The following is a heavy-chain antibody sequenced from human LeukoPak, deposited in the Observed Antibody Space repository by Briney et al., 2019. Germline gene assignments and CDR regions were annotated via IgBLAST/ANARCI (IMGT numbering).Heavy chain of an antibody. CDR3: AKDKMIVVVMCFDP. Sequence: GGPLRLSCAASGFTFSSYAISWVRQAPGRGLEWVSSISGSGGSTYYAASVKGRFTISRDNSKNKLYLQMNSLRAEDTAVYYCAKDKMIVVVMCFDPWGQGTLVTVSS. V-gene: IGHV3-23*01. CDR1: GFTFSSYA. D-gene: IGHD3-22*01. J-gene: IGHJ5*02. CDR2: ISGSGGST.